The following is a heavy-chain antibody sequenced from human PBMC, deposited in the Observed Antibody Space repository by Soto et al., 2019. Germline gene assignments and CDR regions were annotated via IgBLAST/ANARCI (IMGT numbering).Heavy chain of an antibody. D-gene: IGHD6-19*01. CDR3: AKSPPGEGSGWSLRKKADYYYYGMDV. CDR1: GFTFSSYG. CDR2: ISYDGSNK. V-gene: IGHV3-30*18. J-gene: IGHJ6*02. Sequence: GGSLRLSCAASGFTFSSYGMHWVRQAPGKGLEWVAVISYDGSNKYYADSVKGRFTISRDNSKNTLYLQMNSLRAEDTAVYYCAKSPPGEGSGWSLRKKADYYYYGMDVWGQGTTVTVSS.